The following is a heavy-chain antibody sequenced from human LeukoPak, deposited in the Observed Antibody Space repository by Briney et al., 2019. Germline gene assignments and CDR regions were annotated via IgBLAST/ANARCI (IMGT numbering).Heavy chain of an antibody. CDR3: AREGYYDILTGYSYYYYGMDV. J-gene: IGHJ6*02. CDR1: GFTFSSYG. V-gene: IGHV3-33*01. CDR2: IWYDGSNK. D-gene: IGHD3-9*01. Sequence: GRSLRLSCAASGFTFSSYGMHWVRQAPGKGLEWVAVIWYDGSNKYYADSVKGRFTISRDNSKNTLYLQMNSLRAEDTAVYYCAREGYYDILTGYSYYYYGMDVWGQGTTVTVSS.